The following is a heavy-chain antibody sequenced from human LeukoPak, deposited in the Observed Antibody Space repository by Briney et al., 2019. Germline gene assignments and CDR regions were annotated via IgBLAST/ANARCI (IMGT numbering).Heavy chain of an antibody. CDR3: ASQAGYSSSWKT. D-gene: IGHD6-13*01. CDR1: GFIFSNNW. V-gene: IGHV3-7*03. J-gene: IGHJ5*02. Sequence: GGSLRLSCAASGFIFSNNWMSWVRQAPGKGLEWVANIKQDGSETYYVDSVKGRFTISRDNAKNSVYLQMNGLRAEDTAVYYCASQAGYSSSWKTWGQGTLVTVSS. CDR2: IKQDGSET.